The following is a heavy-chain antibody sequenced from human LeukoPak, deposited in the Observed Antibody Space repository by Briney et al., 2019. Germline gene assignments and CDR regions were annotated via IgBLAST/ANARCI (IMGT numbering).Heavy chain of an antibody. Sequence: GASVKVSCKTSGYPFTTYEINWVRQAAGQGLEWMGWVHPDTGYADYAQKFQGRVTMTSHPSISTAYMELSSLRSDDTAVYFCARGPRNDPWGQGTLVTVSS. D-gene: IGHD1-14*01. V-gene: IGHV1-8*01. J-gene: IGHJ5*02. CDR3: ARGPRNDP. CDR1: GYPFTTYE. CDR2: VHPDTGYA.